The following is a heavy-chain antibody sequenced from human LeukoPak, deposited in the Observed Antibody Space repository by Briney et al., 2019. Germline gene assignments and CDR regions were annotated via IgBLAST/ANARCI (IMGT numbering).Heavy chain of an antibody. CDR2: ISAYNGNT. V-gene: IGHV1-18*01. D-gene: IGHD1-26*01. CDR1: GYTFTSYG. CDR3: ARDKDSGTNHAKIRYDV. Sequence: ASVKVSCKASGYTFTSYGISWVRQAPGQGLEWMGWISAYNGNTNYAQKLQGRVTMTTDTSTSTAYMELRSLRSDDTAVYYCARDKDSGTNHAKIRYDVWGQGTMVTVSS. J-gene: IGHJ3*01.